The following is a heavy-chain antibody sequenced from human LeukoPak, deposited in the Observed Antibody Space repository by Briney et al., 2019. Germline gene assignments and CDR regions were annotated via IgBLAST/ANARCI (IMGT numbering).Heavy chain of an antibody. V-gene: IGHV3-48*01. J-gene: IGHJ4*02. D-gene: IGHD3-22*01. Sequence: GGSLRLSCAASGFTFSSYSMNWVRQAPGKGLEWVSYISSSSSTIYYADSVKGRFTISRDNAKNSLYLQMNSLRAEDTAVYYCARDPSLGDYDSSGYWGQGTLVTVSS. CDR3: ARDPSLGDYDSSGY. CDR1: GFTFSSYS. CDR2: ISSSSSTI.